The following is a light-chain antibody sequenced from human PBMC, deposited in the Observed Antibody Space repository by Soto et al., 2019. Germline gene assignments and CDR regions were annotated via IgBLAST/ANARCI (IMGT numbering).Light chain of an antibody. CDR1: QSVGSSH. V-gene: IGKV3-20*01. CDR2: GAS. CDR3: QQYGSAPWT. Sequence: EIVLTQSPGTLSLSPGEIATLSCVASQSVGSSHLAWYQQKPGQAPSLLLYGASSRATGIPDRFSGSGSGTDFTLTISRLEPEDFAVYYCQQYGSAPWTFGQGTKADIK. J-gene: IGKJ1*01.